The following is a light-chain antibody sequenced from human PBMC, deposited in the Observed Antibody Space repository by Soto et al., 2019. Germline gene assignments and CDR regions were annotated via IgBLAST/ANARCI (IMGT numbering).Light chain of an antibody. CDR1: SSNIGAGYD. CDR2: GNS. Sequence: QAVVTQPPSVSGAPGQRVTISCTGSSSNIGAGYDVHWYQQLPGTAPKLLIYGNSNRPSGVPDRFSGSKSGTSASLAITGLQADDEADYYCQSYDTSLSGVVLGGGTKLTVL. V-gene: IGLV1-40*01. CDR3: QSYDTSLSGVV. J-gene: IGLJ2*01.